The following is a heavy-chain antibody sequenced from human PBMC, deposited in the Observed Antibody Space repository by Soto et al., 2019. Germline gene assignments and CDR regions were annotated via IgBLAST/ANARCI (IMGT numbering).Heavy chain of an antibody. V-gene: IGHV1-3*01. D-gene: IGHD2-2*01. CDR2: INAGNGNT. Sequence: ASVKVSCKASGYTFTSYAMHWVRQAPGQRLEWMGWINAGNGNTKYSQKFQGRVTIIRDTSASTAYMELSSLRSEDTAVYYCARDLAHCISTSCYGGWFDPWGQGTLVIVSS. CDR1: GYTFTSYA. CDR3: ARDLAHCISTSCYGGWFDP. J-gene: IGHJ5*02.